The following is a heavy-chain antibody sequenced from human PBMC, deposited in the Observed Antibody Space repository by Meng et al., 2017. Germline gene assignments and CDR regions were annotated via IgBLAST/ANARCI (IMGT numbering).Heavy chain of an antibody. D-gene: IGHD2-8*01. CDR2: IITIFGTA. CDR3: ASPYCTNGVCSPEY. CDR1: GGTFSSYA. V-gene: IGHV1-69*01. Sequence: QVRMVQSGAWVKRPGSSVKVACKASGGTFSSYAISWVRHAPGQGLEWLGGIITIFGTANYAQKFQGRVTITADESTSTAYMELSSLRSEDTAVYYCASPYCTNGVCSPEYWGQGTLVTVSS. J-gene: IGHJ4*02.